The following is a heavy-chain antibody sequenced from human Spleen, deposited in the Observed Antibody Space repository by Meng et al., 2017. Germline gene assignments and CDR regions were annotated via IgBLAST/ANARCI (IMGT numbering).Heavy chain of an antibody. CDR2: INHSGST. D-gene: IGHD5-18*01. J-gene: IGHJ4*02. CDR1: GGSFSGYY. V-gene: IGHV4-34*01. CDR3: ARKDTAMVMWDY. Sequence: QVHLQQWGAGLLKPSETLSLPCAVYGGSFSGYYWSWIRQPPGKGLEWIGEINHSGSTNYNPSLKSRVTISVDTSKNQFSLKLTSVTAADTAVYYCARKDTAMVMWDYWGQGTLVTVSS.